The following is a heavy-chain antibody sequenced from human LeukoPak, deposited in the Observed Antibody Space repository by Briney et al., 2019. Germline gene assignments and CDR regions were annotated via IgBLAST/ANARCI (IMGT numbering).Heavy chain of an antibody. CDR1: GGSLSSYY. CDR3: ARGYYYGSGSYPFDY. CDR2: IYYSGST. Sequence: SETLSLTCTVSGGSLSSYYWSWIRQPPGKGLEWIGYIYYSGSTNYNPSLKSRVTISVDTSKNQFSLKLSSVTAADTAVYYCARGYYYGSGSYPFDYWGQGTLVTVSS. V-gene: IGHV4-59*01. D-gene: IGHD3-10*01. J-gene: IGHJ4*02.